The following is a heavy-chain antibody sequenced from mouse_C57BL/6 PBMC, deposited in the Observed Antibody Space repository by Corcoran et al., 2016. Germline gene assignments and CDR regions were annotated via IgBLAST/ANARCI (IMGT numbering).Heavy chain of an antibody. D-gene: IGHD1-1*01. CDR2: IYPGSGNT. Sequence: QVQLKQSGAELVRPGASVKLSCKASGYTFTDYYINWVKQRPGQGLEWIARIYPGSGNTYYNEKFKGKATLTAEKSSSTAYMQLSSLTSEDAAVYFCARGVITTVVAYYYAMDYWGQGTSVTVSS. CDR1: GYTFTDYY. J-gene: IGHJ4*01. V-gene: IGHV1-76*01. CDR3: ARGVITTVVAYYYAMDY.